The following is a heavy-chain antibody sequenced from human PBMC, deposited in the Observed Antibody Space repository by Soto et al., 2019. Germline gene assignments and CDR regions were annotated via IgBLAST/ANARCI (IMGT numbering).Heavy chain of an antibody. Sequence: SETLSLTCTVSGGSINNSSYSWGLIRQPPGKGLEWIGTFYYSGSTYYNPSLKSRVTISVDTSKNQFSLKLSPVTAADTAVYYCARLHGYCISTSCYGYYAMDVWGQGTTVTVSS. CDR2: FYYSGST. CDR3: ARLHGYCISTSCYGYYAMDV. V-gene: IGHV4-39*01. D-gene: IGHD2-2*01. J-gene: IGHJ6*02. CDR1: GGSINNSSYS.